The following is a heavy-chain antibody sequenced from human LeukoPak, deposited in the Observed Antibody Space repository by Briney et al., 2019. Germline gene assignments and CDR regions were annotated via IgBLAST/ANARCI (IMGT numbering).Heavy chain of an antibody. D-gene: IGHD6-19*01. V-gene: IGHV4-34*01. CDR2: INHSGST. Sequence: SETLSLTCAVYGGSFSGYYWSWIRHPPGKGMEWIGEINHSGSTNYNPSLKSRVTISVDTSKNQFSLKLSSVTAADTAVYYCARVKQWLPRLDYWGQGTLVTVSS. J-gene: IGHJ4*02. CDR1: GGSFSGYY. CDR3: ARVKQWLPRLDY.